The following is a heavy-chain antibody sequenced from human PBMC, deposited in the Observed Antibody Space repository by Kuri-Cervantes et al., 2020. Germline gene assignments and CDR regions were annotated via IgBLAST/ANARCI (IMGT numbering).Heavy chain of an antibody. CDR1: GFTFDDYT. D-gene: IGHD3-10*01. CDR2: ISWDGGST. J-gene: IGHJ4*02. Sequence: GESLKISCAASGFTFDDYTMHWVRQAPGKGLEWVSLISWDGGSTYYADSVKGRFTISRDNSKNTVYLQMDSLRAEDTAIYYCVKDYGSGNYPFGDCWGQGTLVTVSS. CDR3: VKDYGSGNYPFGDC. V-gene: IGHV3-43*01.